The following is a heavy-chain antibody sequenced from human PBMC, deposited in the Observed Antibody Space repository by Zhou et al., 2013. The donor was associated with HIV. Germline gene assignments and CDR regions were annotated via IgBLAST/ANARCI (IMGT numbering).Heavy chain of an antibody. CDR2: IYHSGST. V-gene: IGHV4-38-2*02. Sequence: QVQLQESGPGLVKPSETLSLTCTVSGYSISSGYYSGGYYWGWIRQAPGKGLEWIGNIYHSGSTYYNPSLKSRVTISVDTSKNQFSLKLSSVTAADTAVYYCATDSDVWYRYDYVGPGILVTVSS. CDR3: ATDSDVWYRYDY. J-gene: IGHJ4*02. CDR1: GYSISSGYYSGGYY. D-gene: IGHD6-13*01.